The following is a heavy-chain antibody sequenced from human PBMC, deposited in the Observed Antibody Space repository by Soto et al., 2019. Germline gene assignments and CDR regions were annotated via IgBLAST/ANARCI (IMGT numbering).Heavy chain of an antibody. Sequence: PGGSLRLSCAASGFTFSSYGMHWVRQAPGKGLEWVAVISYDGSNKYYADSVKGRFTISRDNSKNTLYLQMNSLRAEDTAVYYCAAPPNDDSSGYYPLDYWGQGTLVTVSS. CDR2: ISYDGSNK. J-gene: IGHJ4*02. V-gene: IGHV3-30*03. CDR1: GFTFSSYG. CDR3: AAPPNDDSSGYYPLDY. D-gene: IGHD3-22*01.